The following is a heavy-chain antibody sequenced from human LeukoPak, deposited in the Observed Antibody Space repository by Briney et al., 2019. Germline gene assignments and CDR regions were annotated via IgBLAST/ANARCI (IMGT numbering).Heavy chain of an antibody. D-gene: IGHD4-17*01. CDR3: ARVSPNDYGDPCDFDY. V-gene: IGHV4-39*07. CDR1: GGSISSGSYY. J-gene: IGHJ4*02. Sequence: PSETLSLTCTVSGGSISSGSYYWSWIRQPAGKGLEWIGSIYYSGSTYYNPSLKSRVTISVDTSKNQFSLKLSSVTAADTAVYYCARVSPNDYGDPCDFDYWGQGTLVTVSS. CDR2: IYYSGST.